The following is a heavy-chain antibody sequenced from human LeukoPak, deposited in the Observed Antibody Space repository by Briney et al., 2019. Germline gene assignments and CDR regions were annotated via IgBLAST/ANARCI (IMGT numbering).Heavy chain of an antibody. CDR1: GFTFSSYW. CDR2: ISYDGSNK. D-gene: IGHD3-22*01. V-gene: IGHV3-30*18. J-gene: IGHJ4*02. Sequence: GGSLRLSCAASGFTFSSYWMSWVRQAPGKGLEWVAVISYDGSNKYYADSVKGRFTISRDNSKNTLYLQMNSLRAEDTAVYYCAKHRFESGGYHSTDWGQGTLVTVSS. CDR3: AKHRFESGGYHSTD.